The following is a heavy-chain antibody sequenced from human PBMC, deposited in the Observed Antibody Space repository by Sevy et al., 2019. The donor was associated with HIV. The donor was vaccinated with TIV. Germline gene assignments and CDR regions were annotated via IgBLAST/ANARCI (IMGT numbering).Heavy chain of an antibody. CDR3: ANDDWGTTFRPSLDY. CDR2: ISGGGGSA. V-gene: IGHV3-23*01. D-gene: IGHD3-16*01. J-gene: IGHJ4*02. CDR1: GFTFSSSA. Sequence: GGSLRLSCAVSGFTFSSSAMGWVRQAPGRGLEWVSTISGGGGSAYYADSVKGRFTISRDNSKNTLYLQMNSLRAEDTAVYYCANDDWGTTFRPSLDYWGQRTLVTVSS.